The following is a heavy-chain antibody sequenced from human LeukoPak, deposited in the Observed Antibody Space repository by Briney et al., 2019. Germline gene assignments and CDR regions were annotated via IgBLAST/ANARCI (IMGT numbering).Heavy chain of an antibody. CDR1: GGSISSGGYY. CDR3: ARDTTRGGWFDP. V-gene: IGHV4-31*03. J-gene: IGHJ5*02. D-gene: IGHD1-1*01. CDR2: IYYSGST. Sequence: SQTLSLTCTVSGGSISSGGYYWSWIRQHPGKGLEWIWYIYYSGSTYYNPSLKSRVTISVDTSKNQFSLKLSSVTAADTAVYYCARDTTRGGWFDPWGQGTLVTVSS.